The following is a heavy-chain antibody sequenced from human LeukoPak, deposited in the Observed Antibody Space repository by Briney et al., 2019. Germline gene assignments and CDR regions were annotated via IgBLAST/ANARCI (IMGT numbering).Heavy chain of an antibody. Sequence: GESLRITCKGSGYSFTSYWISWVRQMPGKGLEWMGRIDPSDSYTNYSPSFQGHVTISADKSISTAYLQWSSLRASDTAMYYCARLPLPKQQLVLHYYYAMDVWGQGTTVTVSS. J-gene: IGHJ6*02. CDR2: IDPSDSYT. D-gene: IGHD6-13*01. CDR1: GYSFTSYW. V-gene: IGHV5-10-1*01. CDR3: ARLPLPKQQLVLHYYYAMDV.